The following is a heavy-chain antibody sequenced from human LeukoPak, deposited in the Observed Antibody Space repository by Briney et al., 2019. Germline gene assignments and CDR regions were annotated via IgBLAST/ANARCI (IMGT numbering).Heavy chain of an antibody. D-gene: IGHD4-17*01. CDR1: GYTFTSYA. CDR3: ARDAYGDYEFDY. Sequence: GASVRVSCKASGYTFTSYAMHWVRQAPGQRLEWMGWINAGNGNTKYSQKFQGRVTITRDTSASTAYMELSSLRSEDTAVYYCARDAYGDYEFDYWGQGTLVTVSS. V-gene: IGHV1-3*01. CDR2: INAGNGNT. J-gene: IGHJ4*02.